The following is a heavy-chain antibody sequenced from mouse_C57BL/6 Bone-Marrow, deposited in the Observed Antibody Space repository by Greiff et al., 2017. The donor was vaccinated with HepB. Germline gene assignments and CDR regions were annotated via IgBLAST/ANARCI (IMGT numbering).Heavy chain of an antibody. Sequence: VKLVESGPGLVAPSQSLSITCTVSGFSLTSYGVDWVRQSPGKGLEWLGVIWGVGSTNYNSALKSRLSISKDNSKSQVFLKMNSLQTDDTAMYYCAIYYSNSYYAMDYWGQGTSVTVSS. CDR3: AIYYSNSYYAMDY. J-gene: IGHJ4*01. D-gene: IGHD2-5*01. CDR2: IWGVGST. CDR1: GFSLTSYG. V-gene: IGHV2-6*01.